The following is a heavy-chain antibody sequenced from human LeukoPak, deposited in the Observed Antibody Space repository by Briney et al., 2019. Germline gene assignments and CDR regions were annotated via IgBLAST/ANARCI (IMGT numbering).Heavy chain of an antibody. CDR1: GFTFSSYA. V-gene: IGHV3-23*01. J-gene: IGHJ5*02. CDR3: AHSRNIYAAMVP. Sequence: GGSLRLSCAASGFTFSSYAMYWVRQAPGKGLEWVSAISGGKDSTYYADSVKGRFTISRDNSKNTLYLQMNSLRAEDTAVYYCAHSRNIYAAMVPRGQGTLVTVSS. D-gene: IGHD5-18*01. CDR2: ISGGKDST.